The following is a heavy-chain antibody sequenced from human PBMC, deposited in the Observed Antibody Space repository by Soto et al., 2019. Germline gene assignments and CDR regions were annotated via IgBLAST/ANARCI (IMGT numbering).Heavy chain of an antibody. CDR2: IYHSGST. CDR3: ARGINDYSTDNWFDP. CDR1: GGSISSGGYS. J-gene: IGHJ5*02. Sequence: PSETLSLTGAVSGGSISSGGYSWSWIRRPPGKGLEWIGYIYHSGSTYYNPSLKSRVTISVDRSKNQFSLKLSSVTAADTAVYYCARGINDYSTDNWFDPWGQGTLVTVSS. V-gene: IGHV4-30-2*01. D-gene: IGHD4-4*01.